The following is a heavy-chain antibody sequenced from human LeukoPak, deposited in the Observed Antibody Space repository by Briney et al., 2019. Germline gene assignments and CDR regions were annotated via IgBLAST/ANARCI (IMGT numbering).Heavy chain of an antibody. D-gene: IGHD4/OR15-4a*01. J-gene: IGHJ2*01. Sequence: SETLSLTCTVSGDSISSSSYYWSWIRVPPGKGLEWIGSIYYAGSTYYNPSLKSRFTLSVDTSTNHFSLNIKSVTAADTAMYYCARGRRIVVLPGRGYFDLWGRGTLVTVSS. V-gene: IGHV4-39*02. CDR1: GDSISSSSYY. CDR2: IYYAGST. CDR3: ARGRRIVVLPGRGYFDL.